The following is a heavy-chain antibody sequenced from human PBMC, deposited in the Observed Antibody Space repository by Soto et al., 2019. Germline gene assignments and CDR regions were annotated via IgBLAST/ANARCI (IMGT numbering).Heavy chain of an antibody. D-gene: IGHD3-10*02. CDR3: LSVRLEAPSPHFDY. CDR2: IKNKANSYTT. CDR1: GFTFSDHS. Sequence: EVQLVESGGGLAQPGGSLRLSCAASGFTFSDHSMDWVRQAPGKGLEWVGRIKNKANSYTTQYAAFVNGRFTISRDDSQNSLFLPIDSLKTDDTAVYYCLSVRLEAPSPHFDYWGQGTLVTVSS. V-gene: IGHV3-72*01. J-gene: IGHJ4*02.